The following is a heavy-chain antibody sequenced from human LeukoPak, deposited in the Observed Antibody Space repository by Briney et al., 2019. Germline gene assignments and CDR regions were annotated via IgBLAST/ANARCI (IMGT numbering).Heavy chain of an antibody. CDR2: ISSSGSTI. D-gene: IGHD1-26*01. V-gene: IGHV3-11*04. CDR3: AGEGGGSNYA. CDR1: GGSISSSSYY. Sequence: LSLTCTVSGGSISSSSYYWGWIRQAPGKGLEWVSYISSSGSTIYYADSVKGRFTISRDNAKNSLYLQMNSLGAEDTAVYYCAGEGGGSNYAGGQGTLVTVSS. J-gene: IGHJ4*02.